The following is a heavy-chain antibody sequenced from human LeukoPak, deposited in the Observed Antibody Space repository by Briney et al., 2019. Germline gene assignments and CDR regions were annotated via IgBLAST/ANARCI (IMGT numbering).Heavy chain of an antibody. J-gene: IGHJ4*02. Sequence: SETLSLTCTVSGGSISGYYWSWIRQPPGKGLEWIGYIYYSGSTNYNPSLKSRVTISVDTSKNQFSLKLSSVTAADTAVYYCARDVGYYFDYWGQGTLVTVSS. CDR1: GGSISGYY. CDR3: ARDVGYYFDY. CDR2: IYYSGST. V-gene: IGHV4-59*01.